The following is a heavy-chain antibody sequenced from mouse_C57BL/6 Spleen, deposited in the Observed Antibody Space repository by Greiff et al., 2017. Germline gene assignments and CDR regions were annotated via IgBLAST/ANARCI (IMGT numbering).Heavy chain of an antibody. J-gene: IGHJ4*01. V-gene: IGHV1-59*01. D-gene: IGHD2-10*01. CDR2: IDPSDSYT. CDR3: ARGLHYYAMDY. Sequence: VQLQQPGAELVRPGTSVKLSCTASGYTFTSYWMHWVKQRPGQGLEWIGVIDPSDSYTNYNQKFKGKATLTVDTSSSTAYMQLSSLTSEDSAVCYSARGLHYYAMDYWGQGTSVTVSS. CDR1: GYTFTSYW.